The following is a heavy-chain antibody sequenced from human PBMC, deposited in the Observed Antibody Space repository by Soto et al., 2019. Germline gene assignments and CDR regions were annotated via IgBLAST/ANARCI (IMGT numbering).Heavy chain of an antibody. CDR2: LNEDGSKE. CDR3: AAGFPPDY. D-gene: IGHD3-10*01. J-gene: IGHJ4*02. V-gene: IGHV3-7*01. CDR1: GFTFSTSW. Sequence: EVQLVESGGVLVQPGGSLRVSCAASGFTFSTSWMNWVRQAPGKGLEWVATLNEDGSKEFHVDSVRGRFTISRDNGKNSLVLQMNSLRAEDTAVYFCAAGFPPDYWGQGTLVTVSS.